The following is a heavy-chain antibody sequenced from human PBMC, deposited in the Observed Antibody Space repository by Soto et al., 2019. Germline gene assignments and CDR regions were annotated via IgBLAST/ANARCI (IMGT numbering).Heavy chain of an antibody. D-gene: IGHD2-2*01. Sequence: SETLSLTCAVDGGSFRGYYWSWIRQPPGKGLEWIGEINHSGSTNYNPSLKSRVTISVDTSKNQFSLKLSSVTAADTAVYYCARGCSSTSCYAGLDYWGQGTLVTVSS. CDR3: ARGCSSTSCYAGLDY. V-gene: IGHV4-34*01. CDR1: GGSFRGYY. J-gene: IGHJ4*02. CDR2: INHSGST.